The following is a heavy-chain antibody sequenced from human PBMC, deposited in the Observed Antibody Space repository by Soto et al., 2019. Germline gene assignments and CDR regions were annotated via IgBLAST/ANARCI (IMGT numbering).Heavy chain of an antibody. CDR3: AKGAAVRIDF. CDR1: GFTFSSYG. Sequence: GGSLRLSCAASGFTFSSYGMHWVRQAPGKGLEWVAIISYDGSNKYYADSVKGRFTVSRDNSKNTLYLQVNSLRAEDTAVYYCAKGAAVRIDFWGQGILVTVSS. V-gene: IGHV3-30*18. D-gene: IGHD6-13*01. J-gene: IGHJ4*02. CDR2: ISYDGSNK.